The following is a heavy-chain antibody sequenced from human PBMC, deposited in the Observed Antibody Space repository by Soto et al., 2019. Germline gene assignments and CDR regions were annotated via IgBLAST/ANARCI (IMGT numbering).Heavy chain of an antibody. CDR2: ITGGGSDT. D-gene: IGHD2-2*01. CDR1: GFTFNNYA. V-gene: IGHV3-23*01. CDR3: AKLGSSSWSPHYYFDY. Sequence: GGSLRLSCAASGFTFNNYAMGWVRQAPGKGLEWVSAITGGGSDTYYVDYVRGRFTISRDNSKNTLYLQMNSLRAEDTAVYYCAKLGSSSWSPHYYFDYWGQGTLVTVSS. J-gene: IGHJ4*02.